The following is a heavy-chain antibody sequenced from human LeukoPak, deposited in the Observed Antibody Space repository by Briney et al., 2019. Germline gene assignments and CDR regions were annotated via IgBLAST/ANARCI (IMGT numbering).Heavy chain of an antibody. J-gene: IGHJ4*02. CDR2: INPNSGGT. CDR3: ARETQVAAGLPDY. CDR1: GYTFTGYY. Sequence: ASVKVSCKASGYTFTGYYMHWVRQAPGQGLEWMGWINPNSGGTNYAQKFQGRVTMTRDTSISTAYMELSRLRSDDTAVYYCARETQVAAGLPDYWGQGTLVTVSS. D-gene: IGHD2-15*01. V-gene: IGHV1-2*02.